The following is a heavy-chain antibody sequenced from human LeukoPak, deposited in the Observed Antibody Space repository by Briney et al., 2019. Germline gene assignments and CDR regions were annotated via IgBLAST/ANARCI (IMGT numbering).Heavy chain of an antibody. V-gene: IGHV3-7*01. Sequence: PGGSLRLSCAASGFTFSSSWMTWVRQAPGKGLEWVANIKQDGSDKNYVDSVKGRFTISRDNAKNSLYLQMNSLRAEDTAVYYCAKDSPIGSFWGQGTLVTVSS. J-gene: IGHJ4*02. CDR1: GFTFSSSW. CDR3: AKDSPIGSF. CDR2: IKQDGSDK.